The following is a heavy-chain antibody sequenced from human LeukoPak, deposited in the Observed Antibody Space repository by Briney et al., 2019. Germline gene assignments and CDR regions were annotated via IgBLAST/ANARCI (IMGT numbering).Heavy chain of an antibody. D-gene: IGHD3-10*01. CDR2: IRSKAYGGTT. J-gene: IGHJ4*02. Sequence: TGGSLRLSCAASGFTFSSYWMSWFRQAPGKGLEWVGFIRSKAYGGTTEYAASVKGRFTISRDDSKSIAYLQMNSLKTEDTAVYYCTRDGSGSYGRDRTFDYWGQGTLVTVSS. V-gene: IGHV3-49*03. CDR3: TRDGSGSYGRDRTFDY. CDR1: GFTFSSYW.